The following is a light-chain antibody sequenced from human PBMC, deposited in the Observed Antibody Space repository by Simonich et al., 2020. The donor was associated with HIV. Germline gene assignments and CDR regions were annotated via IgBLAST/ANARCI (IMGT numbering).Light chain of an antibody. CDR1: QSVNSNF. J-gene: IGKJ4*01. Sequence: EIVLTQSPGTLSLSPGERAPLSCRASQSVNSNFLAWYQQKPGQAPRLLIYTSSSRTTGIPDRFSGSGSGTDFTLTISRLEPEDFAVYYCQQYGSSPLTFGGGTKVEIK. CDR3: QQYGSSPLT. V-gene: IGKV3-20*01. CDR2: TSS.